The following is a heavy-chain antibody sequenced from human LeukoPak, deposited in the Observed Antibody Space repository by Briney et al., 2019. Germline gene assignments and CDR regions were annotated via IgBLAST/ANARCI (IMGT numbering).Heavy chain of an antibody. J-gene: IGHJ4*02. CDR1: GGSFSGYY. V-gene: IGHV4-34*01. D-gene: IGHD3-22*01. CDR2: INHSGST. Sequence: SETLSLTCAVYGGSFSGYYWSWIRQPPGKGLEWIAEINHSGSTNYNPSLKSRVTISIDTSKNQFSLKLSSVTAADTAVYYCASSRHYDSSGYWMYYCDFWGQGTLVTVSS. CDR3: ASSRHYDSSGYWMYYCDF.